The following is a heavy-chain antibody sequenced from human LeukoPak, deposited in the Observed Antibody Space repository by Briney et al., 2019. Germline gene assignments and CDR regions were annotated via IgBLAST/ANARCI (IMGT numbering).Heavy chain of an antibody. V-gene: IGHV3-64*01. D-gene: IGHD3-22*01. CDR2: IGADGTDI. J-gene: IGHJ4*02. Sequence: PGGSLRLSCTASGFAFSTYFMHGVRQAPGKGLEYVSSIGADGTDIYYANSVNGRFTISRNNSKNTLYLQMGSLRPEDMAIYYCARELPSSGYFDYWGQGTLVTVSS. CDR1: GFAFSTYF. CDR3: ARELPSSGYFDY.